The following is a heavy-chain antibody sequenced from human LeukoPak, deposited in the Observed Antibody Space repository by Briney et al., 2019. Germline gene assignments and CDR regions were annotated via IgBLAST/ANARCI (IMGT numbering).Heavy chain of an antibody. V-gene: IGHV1-18*01. Sequence: ASVKVSCKASGYSFTSYGISWVRQAPGQGLEWVGWISGYNANTNYAQNFPDRVTMTTDTSTSTVYMELRSLKSDDTAVYYCARERIGGDYGNWFDPWGQGTLVTVSS. CDR2: ISGYNANT. CDR3: ARERIGGDYGNWFDP. CDR1: GYSFTSYG. D-gene: IGHD4-17*01. J-gene: IGHJ5*02.